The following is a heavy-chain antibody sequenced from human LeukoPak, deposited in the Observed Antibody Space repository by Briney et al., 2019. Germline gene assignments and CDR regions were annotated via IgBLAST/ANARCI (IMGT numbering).Heavy chain of an antibody. Sequence: GSLRLSCAASGFTFSSYAMSWVRQAPGKGLEWVSTISSSGGSTYYADSVKGRFTISRDNSKNTLYLQMNSLRAEDTAVYYCAKGTNYYTSGNYFDYWGQGTLVTVSS. CDR2: ISSSGGST. CDR1: GFTFSSYA. D-gene: IGHD3-10*01. V-gene: IGHV3-23*01. CDR3: AKGTNYYTSGNYFDY. J-gene: IGHJ4*02.